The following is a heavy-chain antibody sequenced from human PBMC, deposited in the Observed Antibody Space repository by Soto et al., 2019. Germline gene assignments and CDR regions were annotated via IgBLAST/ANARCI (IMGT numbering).Heavy chain of an antibody. CDR2: ISYDGSNK. J-gene: IGHJ4*02. D-gene: IGHD6-19*01. Sequence: LRLSCAASGFTFSSYGMHWVRQAPGKGLEWVAVISYDGSNKYYADSVKGRFTISRDNSKNTLYLQMNSLRAEDTAVYYCAKDPSSGWNPYYFDYWGQGTLVTVSS. V-gene: IGHV3-30*18. CDR3: AKDPSSGWNPYYFDY. CDR1: GFTFSSYG.